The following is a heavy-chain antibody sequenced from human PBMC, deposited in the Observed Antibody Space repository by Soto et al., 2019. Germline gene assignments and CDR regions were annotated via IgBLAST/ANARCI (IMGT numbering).Heavy chain of an antibody. CDR3: ARALRSEFTFDP. V-gene: IGHV4-30-2*01. CDR2: IYHSGST. J-gene: IGHJ5*02. Sequence: SETLSLTCAVSGGSISSGGYSWSWIRQPPGKGLEWIGYIYHSGSTNYNPSLKSRVTISVDTSKNQFSLKLSSVTAADTAVYYCARALRSEFTFDPWGQGTLVTVSS. D-gene: IGHD3-10*01. CDR1: GGSISSGGYS.